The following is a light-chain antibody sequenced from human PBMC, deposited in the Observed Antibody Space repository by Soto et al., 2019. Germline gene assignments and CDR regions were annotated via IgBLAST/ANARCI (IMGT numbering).Light chain of an antibody. V-gene: IGKV1-17*03. J-gene: IGKJ4*01. Sequence: DIQMTQSPSAMSASVGDRVTITCRASQGISYYLAWFQQKPGKVPQRLIYAASSLQSGVPSRFSGSGSGTEFTLTISSLQPEDFATYYCLQHNSYPLTFGGGTKVEIK. CDR2: AAS. CDR1: QGISYY. CDR3: LQHNSYPLT.